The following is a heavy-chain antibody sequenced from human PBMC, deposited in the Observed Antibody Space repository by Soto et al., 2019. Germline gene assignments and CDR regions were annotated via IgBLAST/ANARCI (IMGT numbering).Heavy chain of an antibody. V-gene: IGHV1-46*04. J-gene: IGHJ4*02. CDR2: INPSGGST. D-gene: IGHD3-10*01. CDR3: ARGEGPTMVRGGPLGY. CDR1: GYTFTSYY. Sequence: QVQLVQSGAEVKKPGASVKVSCKASGYTFTSYYMHWVRQAPGQGLEWMGIINPSGGSTSYAQKLQGRVTMTRDTSTSTVYMELSSLRSEDTAVYYCARGEGPTMVRGGPLGYWGQGTLVAVCS.